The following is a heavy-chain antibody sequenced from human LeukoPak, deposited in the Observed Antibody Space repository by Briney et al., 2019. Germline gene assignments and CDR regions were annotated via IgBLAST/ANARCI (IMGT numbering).Heavy chain of an antibody. V-gene: IGHV4-30-2*01. Sequence: RPSQTLSLTCTVSGGSISSGGYYWSWIRQPPGKGLEWIGYIYHSGSTYYNPSLKSRVTISVDRSKNQFSLKLSSMTAADTAVYYCARSLSLLRIGPIWGQGTMVTVSS. CDR2: IYHSGST. D-gene: IGHD3-16*01. CDR1: GGSISSGGYY. J-gene: IGHJ3*02. CDR3: ARSLSLLRIGPI.